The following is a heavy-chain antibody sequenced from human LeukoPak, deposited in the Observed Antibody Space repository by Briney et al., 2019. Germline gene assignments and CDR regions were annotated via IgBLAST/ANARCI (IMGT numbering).Heavy chain of an antibody. J-gene: IGHJ4*02. Sequence: GGSLRLSCVASGFTFGDSSMHWVRQAPGKGPEWVAGVQWIENNVGYADSVRGRFTISRDNAKDSLYLRMNSLKTEDTALYYCAREVGATLPTSPSSFDYWGQGTLVTVSS. D-gene: IGHD1-26*01. CDR2: VQWIENNV. CDR3: AREVGATLPTSPSSFDY. CDR1: GFTFGDSS. V-gene: IGHV3-9*01.